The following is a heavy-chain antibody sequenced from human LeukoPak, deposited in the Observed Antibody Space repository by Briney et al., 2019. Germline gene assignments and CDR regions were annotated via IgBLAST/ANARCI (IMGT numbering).Heavy chain of an antibody. CDR1: GFTFSSNY. CDR3: ASQIDRYDSSGYYPYYFDY. CDR2: IYSGGST. V-gene: IGHV3-66*04. D-gene: IGHD3-22*01. Sequence: GGSLRLSCAASGFTFSSNYMSWVRQAPGKGLEWVSVIYSGGSTYYADSVKGRFTISRDNSKNTLYLQMNSLRAEDTAVYYCASQIDRYDSSGYYPYYFDYWGQGTLVTVSS. J-gene: IGHJ4*02.